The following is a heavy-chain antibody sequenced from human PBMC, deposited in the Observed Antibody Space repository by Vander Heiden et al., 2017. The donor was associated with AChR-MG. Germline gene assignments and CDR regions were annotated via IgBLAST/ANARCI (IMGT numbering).Heavy chain of an antibody. CDR2: ISYDGSNK. Sequence: QVQLVESGGGVVQPGRSLRLSCAASAFTFSSYAMHWVRQAPGKGLEWVAVISYDGSNKYYADSVKGRFTISRDNSKNTLYLQMNSLRAEDTAVYYCARTGATVTTYGWAGYFDYWGQGTLVTVSS. CDR1: AFTFSSYA. V-gene: IGHV3-30-3*01. CDR3: ARTGATVTTYGWAGYFDY. D-gene: IGHD4-17*01. J-gene: IGHJ4*02.